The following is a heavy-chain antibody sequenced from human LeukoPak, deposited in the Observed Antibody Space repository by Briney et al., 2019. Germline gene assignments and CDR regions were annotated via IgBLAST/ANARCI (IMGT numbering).Heavy chain of an antibody. Sequence: GGSLRLSCAASGFVFSDYGMVWVRQAPGKGLEWMAFIRYDGTNKYYADSVKGRFTISRDNSKNTLYLQMNSLRPEDTAVYYCARAQWDGFNRGDYWGQGTLVTVSS. V-gene: IGHV3-30*02. CDR1: GFVFSDYG. D-gene: IGHD5-24*01. CDR2: IRYDGTNK. J-gene: IGHJ4*02. CDR3: ARAQWDGFNRGDY.